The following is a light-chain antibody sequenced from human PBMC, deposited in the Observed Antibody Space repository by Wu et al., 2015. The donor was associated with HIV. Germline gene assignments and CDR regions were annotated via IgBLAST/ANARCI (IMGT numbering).Light chain of an antibody. CDR1: HTISNY. CDR2: AAS. CDR3: QQSYSTPFT. Sequence: DIQMTQSPSSLSASVGDRVTITCRASHTISNYLNWYQQKPGKAPKLLIYAASSLQSGVPSRFSGSESGTDFTLTISSLQPEDFATYYCQQSYSTPFTFGPGTKVD. V-gene: IGKV1-39*01. J-gene: IGKJ3*01.